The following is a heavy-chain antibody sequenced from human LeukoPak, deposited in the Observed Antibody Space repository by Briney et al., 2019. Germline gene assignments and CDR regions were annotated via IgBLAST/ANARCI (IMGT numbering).Heavy chain of an antibody. CDR2: ISSSSSTI. CDR3: ARDRGYDFWSGYYGFDY. J-gene: IGHJ4*02. V-gene: IGHV3-48*02. Sequence: GGSLRLSCAASGFTFSSYSMNWVRQAPGKGREWFSYISSSSSTIYYADSVKGRFTISRDNAKNSLYLQMNSLRDEDTAVYYCARDRGYDFWSGYYGFDYWGQGTLVTVSS. CDR1: GFTFSSYS. D-gene: IGHD3-3*01.